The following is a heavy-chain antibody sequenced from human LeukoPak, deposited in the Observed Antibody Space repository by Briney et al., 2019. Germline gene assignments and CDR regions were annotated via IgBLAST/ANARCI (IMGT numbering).Heavy chain of an antibody. CDR3: ARGQPYGNYNYFDS. CDR1: GYTFTGYY. V-gene: IGHV1-2*06. D-gene: IGHD4-11*01. J-gene: IGHJ5*01. Sequence: ASVKVSCKASGYTFTGYYMHWVRQAPGQGLEWMGRINPNTGYPNHAQNFQGRVNMTRDTSISTAYMELSRLTTEDTAVYFCARGQPYGNYNYFDSWGQGTLVTVSS. CDR2: INPNTGYP.